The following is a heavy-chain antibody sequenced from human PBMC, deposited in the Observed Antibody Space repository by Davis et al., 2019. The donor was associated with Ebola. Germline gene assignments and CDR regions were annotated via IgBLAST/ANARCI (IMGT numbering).Heavy chain of an antibody. CDR1: GYTFTGCY. J-gene: IGHJ4*02. V-gene: IGHV1-2*02. CDR3: ARGGGVRAAAGDDFDY. Sequence: ASVKVSCKASGYTFTGCYMHWVRQAPGQGLEWMGWINPNSGGTNYAQKFQGRVTMTRDTSISTAYMELSRLRSDDTAVYYCARGGGVRAAAGDDFDYWGQGTLVTVSS. CDR2: INPNSGGT. D-gene: IGHD6-13*01.